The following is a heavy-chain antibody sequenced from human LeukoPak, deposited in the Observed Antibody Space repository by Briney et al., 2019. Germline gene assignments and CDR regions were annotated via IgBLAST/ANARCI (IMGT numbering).Heavy chain of an antibody. V-gene: IGHV3-48*01. CDR2: IRSSSSII. Sequence: QPGGSLRLSCAASGFTFSYYSMNWVRQAPGKGLEWISYIRSSSSIIYYADSVKGRFTISRDNAKNSLYLQMNSLRTEDTAVYYCVRGRGSNGWDYFDYWGQGNPVTVSS. J-gene: IGHJ4*02. CDR3: VRGRGSNGWDYFDY. D-gene: IGHD6-19*01. CDR1: GFTFSYYS.